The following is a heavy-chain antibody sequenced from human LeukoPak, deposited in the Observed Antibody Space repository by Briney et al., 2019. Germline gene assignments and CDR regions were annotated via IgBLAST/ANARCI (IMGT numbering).Heavy chain of an antibody. Sequence: PSETLSLTCTVSGGSISSSSYYWGWIHQPPGKGLEWIGSSYYSGSTNYNPSLKSRVTISVDTSKNQFSLKLSSVTAADTAVYYCARGAVIAAADEYYYGMDVWGQGTTVTVSS. CDR1: GGSISSSSYY. J-gene: IGHJ6*02. V-gene: IGHV4-39*07. CDR2: SYYSGST. D-gene: IGHD6-13*01. CDR3: ARGAVIAAADEYYYGMDV.